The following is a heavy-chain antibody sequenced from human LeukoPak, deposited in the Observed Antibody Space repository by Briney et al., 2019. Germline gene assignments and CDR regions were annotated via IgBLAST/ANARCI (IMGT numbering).Heavy chain of an antibody. Sequence: GESLKISCKGSGSPFTNYWIGWVRQMPGKGLEWIRIIYPGDSDTSYSPSLQGQVTFSADKSISTAFLQWTSLKASDTAIYYCARQRCSSTTTCYESHRWFDAWGQGTLVTVSS. CDR3: ARQRCSSTTTCYESHRWFDA. J-gene: IGHJ5*02. V-gene: IGHV5-51*01. CDR2: IYPGDSDT. D-gene: IGHD2-2*01. CDR1: GSPFTNYW.